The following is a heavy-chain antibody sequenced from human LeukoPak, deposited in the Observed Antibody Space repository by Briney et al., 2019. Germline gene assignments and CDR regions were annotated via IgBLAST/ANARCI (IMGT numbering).Heavy chain of an antibody. Sequence: SETLSLTCAVYGGSFSGYYWSWIRQPPGKGLEWFGEINNSGSTNYNPSLRSRVTISIDTSNNQFYLKLSSLTAADTAVYYCATRDDSSGYHKIFDYWGPGTLVTVSS. CDR1: GGSFSGYY. D-gene: IGHD3-22*01. CDR3: ATRDDSSGYHKIFDY. J-gene: IGHJ4*02. V-gene: IGHV4-34*01. CDR2: INNSGST.